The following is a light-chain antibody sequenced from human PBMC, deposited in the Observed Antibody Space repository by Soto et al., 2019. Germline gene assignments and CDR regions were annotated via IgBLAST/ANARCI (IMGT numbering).Light chain of an antibody. J-gene: IGKJ3*01. CDR2: DAS. CDR1: QSVSSY. Sequence: EIVLTQSPATLSLSPGERATLSRRASQSVSSYLACYQQKPGQAPSLLIYDASNRATGIPARFSGSGSGTDLPLTISSLEPDDFVVDYCQQRSNWPRTFGPGTTVDIK. CDR3: QQRSNWPRT. V-gene: IGKV3-11*01.